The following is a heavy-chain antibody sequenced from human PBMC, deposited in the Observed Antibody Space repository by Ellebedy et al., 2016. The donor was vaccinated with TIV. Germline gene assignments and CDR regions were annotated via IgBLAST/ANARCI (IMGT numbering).Heavy chain of an antibody. J-gene: IGHJ4*02. Sequence: ASVKVSCKASGFTLTDYYIHWVRQAPGQGLEWMGWINSNSGGTKYAQKFQGRVTMTRDTSISTAYMELSRLTSDDTAVYFWARDNADILTGYYLIDYWGQGTLVTVSS. CDR1: GFTLTDYY. V-gene: IGHV1-2*02. CDR2: INSNSGGT. D-gene: IGHD3-9*01. CDR3: ARDNADILTGYYLIDY.